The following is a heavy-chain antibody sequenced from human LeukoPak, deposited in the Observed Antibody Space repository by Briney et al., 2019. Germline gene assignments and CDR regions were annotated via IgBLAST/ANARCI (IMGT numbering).Heavy chain of an antibody. Sequence: ASVKVSCKASGYTFTGYYMHWVRQAPGQGLEWMGRINPNSGGTNYAQKLQGRVTMTRDTSISTAYMELSRLRSDDTAVYYCARGGYNWNDVYFDYWGQGTLVTVSS. CDR1: GYTFTGYY. CDR3: ARGGYNWNDVYFDY. V-gene: IGHV1-2*06. D-gene: IGHD1-20*01. CDR2: INPNSGGT. J-gene: IGHJ4*02.